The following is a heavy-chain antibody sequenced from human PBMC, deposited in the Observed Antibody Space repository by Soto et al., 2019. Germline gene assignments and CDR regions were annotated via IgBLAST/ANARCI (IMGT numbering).Heavy chain of an antibody. J-gene: IGHJ4*02. CDR2: IYYSGST. D-gene: IGHD5-12*01. V-gene: IGHV4-39*01. CDR1: GGSISSSSYY. Sequence: SETLSLTCTVSGGSISSSSYYWGWIRQPPGKGLEWIGSIYYSGSTYYNPSLKSRVTISVDTSKNQFSLKLSSVTAADTAVYYCARQRGYSGYGGDYFDYWGQGTLVTVS. CDR3: ARQRGYSGYGGDYFDY.